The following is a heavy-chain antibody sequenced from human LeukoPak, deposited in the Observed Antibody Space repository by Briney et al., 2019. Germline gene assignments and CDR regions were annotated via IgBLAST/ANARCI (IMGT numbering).Heavy chain of an antibody. CDR2: IYHSGYN. Sequence: SETLSLTCTVSGVTISSYYWIWIRQPPGKGTEWIGSIYHSGYNFYNPSLKSRVTISVDTSKNKFSLKLNSVTAAATAVYYCAREGTARWFDPWGQGTLVTVSS. V-gene: IGHV4-38-2*02. D-gene: IGHD1-14*01. CDR1: GVTISSYY. CDR3: AREGTARWFDP. J-gene: IGHJ5*02.